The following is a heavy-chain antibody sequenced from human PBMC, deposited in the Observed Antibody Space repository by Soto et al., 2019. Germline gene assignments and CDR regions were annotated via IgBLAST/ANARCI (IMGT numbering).Heavy chain of an antibody. V-gene: IGHV3-15*01. CDR1: GFTFNNAW. Sequence: EVRLVESGGDLVEPGGSLRLSCAASGFTFNNAWMSWVRQAPGKGLEWVGRINSRTDGVTADYAAPVMGRFTISRDDSKNTLFLQMNSLKTEDTAMYYCTTNRYNWGQGTLVTVSS. D-gene: IGHD1-1*01. CDR2: INSRTDGVTA. J-gene: IGHJ4*02. CDR3: TTNRYN.